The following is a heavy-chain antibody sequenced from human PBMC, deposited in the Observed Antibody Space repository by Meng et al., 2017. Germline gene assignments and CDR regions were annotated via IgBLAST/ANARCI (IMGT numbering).Heavy chain of an antibody. CDR1: GGSFRCYY. J-gene: IGHJ4*02. D-gene: IGHD6-19*01. CDR3: ARDKTSVRYSSGWAHY. V-gene: IGHV4-34*01. Sequence: QVPLDEGGAGPLKLSEPLSPTCAVYGGSFRCYYWSWIRQPPRKGLEWIGAINHSGSTNYNPSLKSRVTISVDTSKNQFSLKLSSVTAADTAVYYCARDKTSVRYSSGWAHYWGQGTLVTVSS. CDR2: INHSGST.